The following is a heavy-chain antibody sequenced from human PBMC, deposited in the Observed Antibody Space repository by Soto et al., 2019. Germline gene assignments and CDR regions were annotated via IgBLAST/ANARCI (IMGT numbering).Heavy chain of an antibody. D-gene: IGHD2-15*01. V-gene: IGHV3-23*01. Sequence: EVHLLESGGGLVQPGGSLRLSCAASGFTFSSYAMNWVRQAPGKGLEWVSGISTSGGTTYYADSVKGRFTISRDNSKHTLDLQMNSRIAEDTAMSYCVKEEYCSGGRCYPDYWGQGTLVTVSS. CDR3: VKEEYCSGGRCYPDY. CDR1: GFTFSSYA. CDR2: ISTSGGTT. J-gene: IGHJ4*02.